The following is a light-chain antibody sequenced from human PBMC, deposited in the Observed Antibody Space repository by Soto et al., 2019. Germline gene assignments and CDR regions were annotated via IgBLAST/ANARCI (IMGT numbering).Light chain of an antibody. J-gene: IGKJ4*02. Sequence: DIVMTQSPDSLAVSLGERATINCKSSQSVLYSSNNKNYIAGYQQKPGQPPKLLIYWASNLESGVPDRFSGRGSGTDFTHPLRSRKAEDVLLYYRQRYYRTPLTFGGGTKVEIK. CDR3: QRYYRTPLT. CDR2: WAS. V-gene: IGKV4-1*01. CDR1: QSVLYSSNNKNY.